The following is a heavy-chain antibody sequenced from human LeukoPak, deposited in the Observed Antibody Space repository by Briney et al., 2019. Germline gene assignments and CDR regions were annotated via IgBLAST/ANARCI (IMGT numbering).Heavy chain of an antibody. J-gene: IGHJ4*02. CDR3: TTDINY. CDR1: GFTFSNAW. D-gene: IGHD3-10*01. Sequence: KPGGSLRLSCAASGFTFSNAWMSWVRQAPGKGLEWVGRIKSKTDDGTTDYAAPVKGRFTISRDDSKNTLYLQMNSLKTEDTAVYYCTTDINYWGQGTLVTVSS. V-gene: IGHV3-15*01. CDR2: IKSKTDDGTT.